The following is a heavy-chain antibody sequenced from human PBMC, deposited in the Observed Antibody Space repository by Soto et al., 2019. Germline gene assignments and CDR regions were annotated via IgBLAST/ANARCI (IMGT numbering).Heavy chain of an antibody. V-gene: IGHV3-15*07. Sequence: EVQLVESGGGLVKPGGSLRLSCAASGFTFSKAWMNWVRQAPGKGLEWVGRIKSKTDGGTTDYAAPVKGRFTISRDDSKNTLYLQMNSLKTEDTAVYYCTFRITGTTLFEDAFDIWGQGTMVTVSS. CDR2: IKSKTDGGTT. J-gene: IGHJ3*02. D-gene: IGHD1-7*01. CDR1: GFTFSKAW. CDR3: TFRITGTTLFEDAFDI.